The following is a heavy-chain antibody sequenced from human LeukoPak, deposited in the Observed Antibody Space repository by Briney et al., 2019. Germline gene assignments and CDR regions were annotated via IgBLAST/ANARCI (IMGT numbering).Heavy chain of an antibody. V-gene: IGHV3-23*01. J-gene: IGHJ4*01. CDR3: AKGIYSSGWSYFDY. CDR1: GFTFSNSA. CDR2: LSGSGITT. Sequence: SGGSLRLSCAASGFTFSNSAMSWVRQAPGKGLEWVSTLSGSGITTYYADSVKGRFTISRDNSKTTLFLQMNSLRAEDTAVYYCAKGIYSSGWSYFDYWGRGTLVTVSS. D-gene: IGHD6-19*01.